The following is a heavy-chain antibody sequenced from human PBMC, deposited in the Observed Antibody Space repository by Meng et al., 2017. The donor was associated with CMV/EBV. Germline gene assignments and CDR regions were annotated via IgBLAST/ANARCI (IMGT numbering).Heavy chain of an antibody. D-gene: IGHD2-2*01. CDR1: GYSFTSYW. V-gene: IGHV5-51*01. CDR2: IYPGDSDT. Sequence: GESLKISCKGSGYSFTSYWIGWVRQMPGKGLEWMGIIYPGDSDTRYSPSFQGQVNISADKSISTAYLQWSSLKASDTAMYYCARFLGVVVPAAMRLGAVNWFDPWGQGTLVTVSS. CDR3: ARFLGVVVPAAMRLGAVNWFDP. J-gene: IGHJ5*02.